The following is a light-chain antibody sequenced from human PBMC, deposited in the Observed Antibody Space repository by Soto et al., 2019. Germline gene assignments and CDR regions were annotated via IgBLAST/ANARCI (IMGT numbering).Light chain of an antibody. V-gene: IGLV2-23*02. Sequence: QSALTQPASVSGSPGQSITISCTGTSSDVWSNNLVSWYQQHPGKAPKLMIYEVSRRPSGVSNRFSGSKSGNTASLTISGLQAEDEADYYCSSFARSSTPFGSGTKLTVL. CDR2: EVS. J-gene: IGLJ1*01. CDR3: SSFARSSTP. CDR1: SSDVWSNNL.